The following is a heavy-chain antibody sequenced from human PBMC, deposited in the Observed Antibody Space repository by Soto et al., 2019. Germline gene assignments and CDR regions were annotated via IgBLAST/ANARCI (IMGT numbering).Heavy chain of an antibody. J-gene: IGHJ6*02. Sequence: PGGSLRLSCAASGFPFSSYSMNWVRQAPGKGLEWVSSISSSSSYIYYADSVKGRFTISRDNAKNSLYLQMNSLRAEDTAVYYCARDYLSNYDILTGYYRAYGMDVWGQGTTVTVSS. V-gene: IGHV3-21*01. CDR2: ISSSSSYI. CDR3: ARDYLSNYDILTGYYRAYGMDV. D-gene: IGHD3-9*01. CDR1: GFPFSSYS.